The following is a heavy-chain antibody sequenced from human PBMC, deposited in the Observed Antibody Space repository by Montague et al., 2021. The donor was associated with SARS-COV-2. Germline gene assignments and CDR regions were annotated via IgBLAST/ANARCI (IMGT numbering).Heavy chain of an antibody. J-gene: IGHJ4*02. V-gene: IGHV4-39*01. CDR3: ARREYSYGWGD. CDR1: GGPISGSSDY. D-gene: IGHD5-18*01. Sequence: SETLSLTCTVTGGPISGSSDYWGWIRQSPGKGLDWIASVDYSGNTYYSPSLKSRLTISVDTSKNQFSLKLNSVTAADTALYYCARREYSYGWGDWGQGTLVPVSS. CDR2: VDYSGNT.